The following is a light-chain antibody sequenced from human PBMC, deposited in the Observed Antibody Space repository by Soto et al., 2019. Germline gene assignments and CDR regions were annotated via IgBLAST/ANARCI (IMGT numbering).Light chain of an antibody. CDR2: DVS. Sequence: QSALTQPASVSGSPGQSITISCIGNSSDVGGYNYVSLYQHHPGKAPKLMIYDVSNRPSGVSDRFSGSESGSTASLTISGLLAEDEADYFCSSYTSISTSIVFGGGTKLTVL. J-gene: IGLJ3*02. CDR1: SSDVGGYNY. V-gene: IGLV2-14*03. CDR3: SSYTSISTSIV.